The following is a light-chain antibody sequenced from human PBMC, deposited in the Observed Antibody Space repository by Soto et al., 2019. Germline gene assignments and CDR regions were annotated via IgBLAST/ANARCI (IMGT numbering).Light chain of an antibody. CDR3: SSYASGSTLL. J-gene: IGLJ2*01. CDR2: DVT. Sequence: QSALTQPRSVSGSPGQSVSISCTGTSSDVGRYNYVSWYQQLPDKPPKLIIRDVTKRPSGVPDRFSGSKSGNTASLTISGLQAEDEADYYCSSYASGSTLLFGGGTKVTVL. V-gene: IGLV2-11*01. CDR1: SSDVGRYNY.